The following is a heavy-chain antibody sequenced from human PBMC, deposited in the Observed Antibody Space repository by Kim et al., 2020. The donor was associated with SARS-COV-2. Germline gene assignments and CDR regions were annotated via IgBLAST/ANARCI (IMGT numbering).Heavy chain of an antibody. CDR3: AKDMRAVIVGGMDV. CDR1: GFTFDDYA. Sequence: GGSLRLSCAASGFTFDDYAMHWVRQAPGKGLEWVSGISWNSGSIGYADSVKGRFTISRDNAKNSPYLQMNSLRAEDTALYYCAKDMRAVIVGGMDVWGQGTTVTVSS. V-gene: IGHV3-9*01. D-gene: IGHD3-16*02. J-gene: IGHJ6*02. CDR2: ISWNSGSI.